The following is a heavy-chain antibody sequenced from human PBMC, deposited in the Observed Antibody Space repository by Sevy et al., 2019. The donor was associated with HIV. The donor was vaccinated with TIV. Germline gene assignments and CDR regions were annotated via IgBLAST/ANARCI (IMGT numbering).Heavy chain of an antibody. Sequence: GGSLRLSCAASGFTFSSYWMNWVRQAPGKGLEWISYISSSSGTIYYAESVKGRFTVSRDNAKNSLYLQMNSLRDEDTAVYYCARDSPHSSGRDYWGQGTLVTVSS. CDR3: ARDSPHSSGRDY. V-gene: IGHV3-48*02. J-gene: IGHJ4*02. D-gene: IGHD6-19*01. CDR2: ISSSSGTI. CDR1: GFTFSSYW.